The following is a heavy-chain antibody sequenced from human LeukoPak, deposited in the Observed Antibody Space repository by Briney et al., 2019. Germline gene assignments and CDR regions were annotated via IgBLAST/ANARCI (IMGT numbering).Heavy chain of an antibody. CDR2: IKQGGSEI. D-gene: IGHD5-18*01. CDR1: GFTFSGYG. V-gene: IGHV3-7*01. Sequence: QTGGSLRLSCVASGFTFSGYGMSWVRQAPGKGPEWVPNIKQGGSEIYYVDSVKGRFTISRDNAKNSLYLKMNSVRAGDTAVYYCARGIMVKDAVDIWGQGKMVTVSS. CDR3: ARGIMVKDAVDI. J-gene: IGHJ3*02.